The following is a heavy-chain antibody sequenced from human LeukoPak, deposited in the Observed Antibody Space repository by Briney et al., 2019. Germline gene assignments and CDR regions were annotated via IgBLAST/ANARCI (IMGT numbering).Heavy chain of an antibody. J-gene: IGHJ5*02. V-gene: IGHV1-69*13. CDR1: GGTLTSYA. CDR2: IIPIFGTA. D-gene: IGHD1-1*01. CDR3: AREGTKRKFDP. Sequence: GASVKVSCKASGGTLTSYAISWVRQAPGQGLEWMGGIIPIFGTANYAQKFQGRVTITADESTSTAYMELSSLRSEDTAVYYCAREGTKRKFDPWGQGTLVTVSS.